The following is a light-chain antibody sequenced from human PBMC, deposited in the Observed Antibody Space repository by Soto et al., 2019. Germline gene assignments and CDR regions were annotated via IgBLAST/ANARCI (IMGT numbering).Light chain of an antibody. J-gene: IGKJ1*01. CDR1: QRVLYSSTNKNY. Sequence: DIVMTQSPDSLAVSLGERANINCKSSQRVLYSSTNKNYLAWYQQKPGQPPKLLIYWASTRESGVPDRFSGSGSGTDFTLTIISLQAEDVAVYYCKQYYSTPPTFGQGTKVEIK. V-gene: IGKV4-1*01. CDR2: WAS. CDR3: KQYYSTPPT.